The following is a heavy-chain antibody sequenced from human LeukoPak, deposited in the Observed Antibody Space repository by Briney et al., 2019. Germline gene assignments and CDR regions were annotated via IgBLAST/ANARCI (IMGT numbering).Heavy chain of an antibody. D-gene: IGHD3-16*01. J-gene: IGHJ5*02. V-gene: IGHV3-33*01. CDR3: ARDWGSSGWYNWFDP. Sequence: GGSLRLSCVASGFTFSSYGMHWVRQAPGKGLEWVAVIWYDGTNKYYADSVQGRFTISRDNSDNTLYLQMNSLRVEDTAVYYCARDWGSSGWYNWFDPRGQGILVTVSS. CDR1: GFTFSSYG. CDR2: IWYDGTNK.